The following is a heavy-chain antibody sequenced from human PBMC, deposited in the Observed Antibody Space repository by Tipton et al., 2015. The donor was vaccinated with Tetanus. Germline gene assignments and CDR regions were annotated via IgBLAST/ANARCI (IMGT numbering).Heavy chain of an antibody. CDR1: GGSIGSGGYY. Sequence: TLSLTCTVSGGSIGSGGYYWSWIRQHPGKGMEWIGYIYYSGSTYYNPSLKSRVTISVDTSKNQFSLKLSSVTAADTAVYYCARIAKLAYYFDYWGQGTLATVSS. D-gene: IGHD1-26*01. V-gene: IGHV4-31*03. CDR2: IYYSGST. CDR3: ARIAKLAYYFDY. J-gene: IGHJ4*02.